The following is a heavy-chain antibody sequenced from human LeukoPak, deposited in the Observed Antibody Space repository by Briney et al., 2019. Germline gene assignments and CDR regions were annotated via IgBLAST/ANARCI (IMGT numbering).Heavy chain of an antibody. Sequence: ASVKVSCKASGFTLTSSAMQWVRQARGQRLEWMGWIVVGSGNTNYAQKFQERVTITRDMSTSTAYMELSSLRSELTAVYYCAAVANLHMIYYDDNRGYNIPDYWGQGTLVTVSS. CDR1: GFTLTSSA. CDR3: AAVANLHMIYYDDNRGYNIPDY. CDR2: IVVGSGNT. J-gene: IGHJ4*02. D-gene: IGHD3-22*01. V-gene: IGHV1-58*02.